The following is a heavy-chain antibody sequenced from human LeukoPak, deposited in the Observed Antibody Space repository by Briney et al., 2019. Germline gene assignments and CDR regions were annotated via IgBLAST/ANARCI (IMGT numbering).Heavy chain of an antibody. CDR2: IWYDGSNK. Sequence: GGSLRLSCAASGFTFSSYGMHWVRQAPGKGLEWVAVIWYDGSNKYYADSVKGRFTISRDNSKNTLCLQMNSLRAEDTAVYYCARDRVIDGGWPYYFDYWGQGTLVTVSS. CDR3: ARDRVIDGGWPYYFDY. V-gene: IGHV3-33*01. CDR1: GFTFSSYG. D-gene: IGHD6-19*01. J-gene: IGHJ4*02.